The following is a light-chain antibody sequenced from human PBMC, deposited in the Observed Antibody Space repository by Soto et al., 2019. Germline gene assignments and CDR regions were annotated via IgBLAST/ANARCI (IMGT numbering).Light chain of an antibody. CDR3: QQYASSPRT. CDR2: GAF. V-gene: IGKV3-20*01. CDR1: QSVSSNH. J-gene: IGKJ1*01. Sequence: EIVLTQSPGTLSLSPGERATLSCSASQSVSSNHLAWYQQKPGQAPRLLIYGAFRRATGIPDRFSGSGSGTDFTLTISGLEPEDFAVYYCQQYASSPRTFGQGTKVEV.